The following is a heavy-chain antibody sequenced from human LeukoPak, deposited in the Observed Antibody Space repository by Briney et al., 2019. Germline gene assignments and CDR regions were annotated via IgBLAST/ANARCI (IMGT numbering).Heavy chain of an antibody. CDR2: INPYNGNT. CDR1: GYTFANFG. V-gene: IGHV1-18*01. CDR3: TRESLYSTSSYYFES. Sequence: ASVKVSCKASGYTFANFGISWVRQAPGQGLEWMAWINPYNGNTNYAQSLQGRVTLTTGASTSTAYMELRSLRYDDTAVYYCTRESLYSTSSYYFESWGQGTLVTVSS. D-gene: IGHD2/OR15-2a*01. J-gene: IGHJ4*02.